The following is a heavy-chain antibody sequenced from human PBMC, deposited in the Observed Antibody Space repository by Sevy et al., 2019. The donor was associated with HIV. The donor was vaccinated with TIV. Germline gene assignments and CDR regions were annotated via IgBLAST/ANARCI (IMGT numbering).Heavy chain of an antibody. CDR3: EGDGKVPVPGLYYFDY. D-gene: IGHD6-19*01. J-gene: IGHJ4*02. Sequence: GGSLRLSCAASGLTFSNDNMNWVRQAPGKGLEWVSFISSESGYIYYADSVKGRFSISRDNPKNSLYLQMNSLRAEDTAVYYCEGDGKVPVPGLYYFDYWGQGTLVTVSS. CDR2: ISSESGYI. CDR1: GLTFSNDN. V-gene: IGHV3-21*01.